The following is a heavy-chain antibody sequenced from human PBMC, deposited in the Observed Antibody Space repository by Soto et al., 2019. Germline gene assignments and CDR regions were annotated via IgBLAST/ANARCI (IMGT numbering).Heavy chain of an antibody. CDR2: IYYSGST. CDR3: ARDIVRGDYYYGMDV. V-gene: IGHV4-31*03. Sequence: SETLSLTCTVSGGSISSGGYYWGWIRQHPGKGLEWIGYIYYSGSTYYNPSLKSRVTISVDTSKNQFSLKLSSVTAADTAVYYCARDIVRGDYYYGMDVWGQGXTVTVYS. J-gene: IGHJ6*02. D-gene: IGHD3-10*01. CDR1: GGSISSGGYY.